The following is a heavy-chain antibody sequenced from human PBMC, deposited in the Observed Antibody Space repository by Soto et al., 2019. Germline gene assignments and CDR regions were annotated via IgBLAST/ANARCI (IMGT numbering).Heavy chain of an antibody. J-gene: IGHJ4*02. CDR2: ISWNSNTI. CDR3: AKDTGHN. Sequence: PGGSLRLSCAASGVTFDNYAMHWVRQAPGKGLEWVSGISWNSNTIAYADSVKGRFTISRDNAKNSLYLQMNSLRAEDTAFYYCAKDTGHNWGQGTLVTVSS. CDR1: GVTFDNYA. V-gene: IGHV3-9*01.